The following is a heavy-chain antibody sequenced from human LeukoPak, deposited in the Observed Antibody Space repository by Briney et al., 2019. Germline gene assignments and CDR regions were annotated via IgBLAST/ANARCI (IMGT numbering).Heavy chain of an antibody. J-gene: IGHJ4*02. CDR1: GFIFKTYT. CDR2: IDGVGGTT. Sequence: GGSLRLSCAASGFIFKTYTMSWVRQAPGKGLEWVSAIDGVGGTTIYADSVKGRFTISRDNSKNTLYLQMNSLRAEDTAVYYCANILGYYFDYWGQGTLVTVSS. V-gene: IGHV3-23*01. D-gene: IGHD2-15*01. CDR3: ANILGYYFDY.